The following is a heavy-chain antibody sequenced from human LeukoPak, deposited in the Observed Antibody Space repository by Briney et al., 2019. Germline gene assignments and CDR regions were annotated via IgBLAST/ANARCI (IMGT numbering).Heavy chain of an antibody. V-gene: IGHV3-23*01. CDR1: GFTFSSYA. J-gene: IGHJ4*02. CDR2: ISGSGGST. D-gene: IGHD1-26*01. Sequence: PGGSLRLSCAASGFTFSSYAMSWVRQAPGKGLEWVSAISGSGGSTYYADSVKGRFTISRDNSKNTLYLQMNSLRAEDTAVYYRAKVSPRWELLAYFDYWGQGTLVTVSS. CDR3: AKVSPRWELLAYFDY.